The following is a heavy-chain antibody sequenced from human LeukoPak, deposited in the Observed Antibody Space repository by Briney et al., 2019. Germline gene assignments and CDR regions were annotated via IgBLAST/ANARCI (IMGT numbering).Heavy chain of an antibody. J-gene: IGHJ4*02. CDR1: GGSFSGYY. Sequence: SETLSLTCAVYGGSFSGYYWSWLRQPTGKGLEWIGEINHSGSTNYNPSLKSRVTMSVDTSKNQFSLKLTSVTAADTAVYYCARASVLTGYYTAVTFDYWGQGTLVTVSS. D-gene: IGHD3-9*01. V-gene: IGHV4-34*01. CDR2: INHSGST. CDR3: ARASVLTGYYTAVTFDY.